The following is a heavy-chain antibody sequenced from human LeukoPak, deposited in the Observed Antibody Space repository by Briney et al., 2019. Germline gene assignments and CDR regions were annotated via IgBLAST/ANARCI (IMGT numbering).Heavy chain of an antibody. CDR2: INSDGSST. V-gene: IGHV3-74*01. J-gene: IGHJ5*02. Sequence: GGSLRLSCAASGFTFSEYWMHWVRQAPGKGLVWVSRINSDGSSTSYADSVKGRFTVSRDTSRNTLFLQMNSLRLEDTAVYYCAKDLMRDRWFGESWGQGTLVTVSS. D-gene: IGHD3-10*01. CDR3: AKDLMRDRWFGES. CDR1: GFTFSEYW.